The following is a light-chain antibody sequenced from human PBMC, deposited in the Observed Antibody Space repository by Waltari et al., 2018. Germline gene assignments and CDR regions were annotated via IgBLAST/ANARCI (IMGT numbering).Light chain of an antibody. CDR1: SSDVGGYNY. Sequence: ISCTGTSSDVGGYNYVSWYQQHPGKAPKLMIYEVSNRPSGVSNRFSGSKSGNTASLTISGLQAEDEADYYCSSYTSSSPYVFGTGTKVTVL. CDR3: SSYTSSSPYV. J-gene: IGLJ1*01. CDR2: EVS. V-gene: IGLV2-14*01.